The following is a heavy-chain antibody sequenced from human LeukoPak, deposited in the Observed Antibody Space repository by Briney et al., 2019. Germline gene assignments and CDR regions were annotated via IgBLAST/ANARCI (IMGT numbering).Heavy chain of an antibody. CDR2: INYIGSS. D-gene: IGHD2-21*02. Sequence: SEPLSLTCTVSVGSFNSYYWSWFRHPPGKGLEWVGNINYIGSSTSNPSLESRVTLLIDTSKNQFSLKLSSVTAAVTAVYYCSSAFNVVTDAFDIWGQGTKVTGSS. CDR1: VGSFNSYY. J-gene: IGHJ3*02. CDR3: SSAFNVVTDAFDI. V-gene: IGHV4-59*01.